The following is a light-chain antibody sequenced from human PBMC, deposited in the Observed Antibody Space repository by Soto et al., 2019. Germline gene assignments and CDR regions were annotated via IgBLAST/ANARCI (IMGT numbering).Light chain of an antibody. Sequence: EIVLTQSPATLSLSPGERATLSCGASQSVSSSYLAWYQQRPGQAPRLLMYGASTRPSGIPARFTGGGSGTDFTLTITSLQSEDFAVYYCQQYDSYMYAFGQGTKVDIK. CDR1: QSVSSSY. CDR3: QQYDSYMYA. V-gene: IGKV3-20*01. CDR2: GAS. J-gene: IGKJ2*01.